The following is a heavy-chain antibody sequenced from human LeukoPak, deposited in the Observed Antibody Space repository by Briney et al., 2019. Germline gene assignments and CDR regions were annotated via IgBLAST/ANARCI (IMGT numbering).Heavy chain of an antibody. D-gene: IGHD3-22*01. CDR3: ARALPYYYDSSGYYSDY. V-gene: IGHV3-48*04. CDR2: TSSSSSTI. Sequence: GGSLRLSCAASGFTFSSYSMNWVRQAPGKGLEWVSYTSSSSSTIYYADSVKGRFTISRDNAKNSLYLQMNSLRAEDTAVYYCARALPYYYDSSGYYSDYWGQGTLVTVSS. CDR1: GFTFSSYS. J-gene: IGHJ4*02.